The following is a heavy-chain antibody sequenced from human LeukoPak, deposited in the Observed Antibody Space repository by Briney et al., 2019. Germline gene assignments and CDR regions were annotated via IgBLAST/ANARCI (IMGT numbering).Heavy chain of an antibody. CDR2: IKNKADRGEI. CDR3: TTESSGSLPY. Sequence: GGSLRLSCAASGFTFSNAWMSWVRQIPGTGLEWVGLIKNKADRGEIEYAAPVKDRFTISRDDSKNTVYLQMSGLKTEDTAVYYCTTESSGSLPYWGQGTLVTVSS. D-gene: IGHD1-26*01. V-gene: IGHV3-15*01. CDR1: GFTFSNAW. J-gene: IGHJ4*02.